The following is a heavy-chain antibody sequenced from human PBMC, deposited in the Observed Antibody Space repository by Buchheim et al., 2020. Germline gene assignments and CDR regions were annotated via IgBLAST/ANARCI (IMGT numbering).Heavy chain of an antibody. CDR1: GFTFSSYA. D-gene: IGHD6-13*01. CDR3: AREGAAAGIEEDFDY. Sequence: QVQLVESGGGVVQPGRSLRLSCAASGFTFSSYAMHWVRQAPGKGLEWVAVISYDGSNKYYADSVKGRFTISRANSKNTLYLQMNSLRAEDTAVYYCAREGAAAGIEEDFDYWGQGTL. CDR2: ISYDGSNK. J-gene: IGHJ4*02. V-gene: IGHV3-30*04.